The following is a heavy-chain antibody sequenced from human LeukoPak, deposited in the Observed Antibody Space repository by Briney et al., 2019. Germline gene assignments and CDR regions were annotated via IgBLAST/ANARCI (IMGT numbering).Heavy chain of an antibody. V-gene: IGHV3-30*01. CDR3: ARGTMVSNDY. J-gene: IGHJ4*02. CDR2: ISYDGSNK. CDR1: GFTFSSYA. D-gene: IGHD2-8*01. Sequence: GGSLRLSCAASGFTFSSYAMHWVRQAPGKGLEWVAVISYDGSNKYYADSVKGRFTISRDNSKNTLYLQMNSLRAEDTAVYYCARGTMVSNDYWGQGTLVTVSS.